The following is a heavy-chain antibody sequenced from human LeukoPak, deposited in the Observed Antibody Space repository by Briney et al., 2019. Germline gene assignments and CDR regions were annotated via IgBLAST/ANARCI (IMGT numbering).Heavy chain of an antibody. CDR2: IIPIFGTA. J-gene: IGHJ3*01. D-gene: IGHD3-22*01. Sequence: SVKVSCKASGDSFSSYGITWVRQAPGQGLEWMGGIIPIFGTANYAQKFQGRVTITADESTTTAYMELSSLRSEDSAVYYCASAAYYYDSSAQRGVAFDVWGQGTMVTVSS. CDR1: GDSFSSYG. V-gene: IGHV1-69*13. CDR3: ASAAYYYDSSAQRGVAFDV.